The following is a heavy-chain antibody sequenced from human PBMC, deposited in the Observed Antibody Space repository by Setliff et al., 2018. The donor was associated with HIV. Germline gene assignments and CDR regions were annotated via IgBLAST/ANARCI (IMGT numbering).Heavy chain of an antibody. CDR2: IIPIFGTA. CDR1: GGTFSSYA. CDR3: ARFSLGYCSGGSCYPDFDP. D-gene: IGHD2-15*01. J-gene: IGHJ5*02. V-gene: IGHV1-69*13. Sequence: EASVKVSCKASGGTFSSYAISWVRQAPGQGLEWMGGIIPIFGTANYAQKFQGRVTITADESTSTAYMELSSLRSEDTAVYYCARFSLGYCSGGSCYPDFDPWGQGTLVTVSS.